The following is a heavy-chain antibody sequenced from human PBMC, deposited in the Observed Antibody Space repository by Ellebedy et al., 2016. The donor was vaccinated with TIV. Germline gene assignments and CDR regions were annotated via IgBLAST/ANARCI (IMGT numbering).Heavy chain of an antibody. J-gene: IGHJ4*02. Sequence: ASVKVSCXASGYTFTSYAMHWVRQAPGQRLEWMGWINAGNGNTKYSQKFQGRVTITRDTSASTAYMELSSLRSEDTAVYYCARGHHKYSPPQNDNWGQGTLVTVSS. CDR3: ARGHHKYSPPQNDN. V-gene: IGHV1-3*01. D-gene: IGHD6-6*01. CDR2: INAGNGNT. CDR1: GYTFTSYA.